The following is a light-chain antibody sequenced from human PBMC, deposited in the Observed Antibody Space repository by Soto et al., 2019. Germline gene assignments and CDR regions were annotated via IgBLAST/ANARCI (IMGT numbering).Light chain of an antibody. Sequence: PSNNCGSSQSLLDSDDGNTYLDWYLQKPGQSPQLLIYLGSNRASGVPDRFSGSGSGPDFTLNISSVEAEDVGVYYCMLALQTPWAFRQGTKVDIK. CDR2: LGS. V-gene: IGKV2-28*01. J-gene: IGKJ1*01. CDR1: QSLLDSDDGNTY. CDR3: MLALQTPWA.